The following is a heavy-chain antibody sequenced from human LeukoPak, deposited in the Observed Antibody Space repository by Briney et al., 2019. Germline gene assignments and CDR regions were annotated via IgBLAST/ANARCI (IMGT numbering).Heavy chain of an antibody. J-gene: IGHJ4*02. CDR2: ISGSGGST. V-gene: IGHV3-23*01. Sequence: GGSLRLSCAASGFTVSSNSMSWVRQAPGKGLEWVSAISGSGGSTYYADSVKGRFTISRDNSKNTLYLQMNSLRAEDTAVYYCAKVMGYDSSGYINYWGQGTLVTVSS. CDR3: AKVMGYDSSGYINY. D-gene: IGHD3-22*01. CDR1: GFTVSSNS.